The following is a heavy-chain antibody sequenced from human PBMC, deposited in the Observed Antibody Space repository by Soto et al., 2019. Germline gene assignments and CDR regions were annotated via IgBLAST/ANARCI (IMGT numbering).Heavy chain of an antibody. V-gene: IGHV1-18*01. J-gene: IGHJ4*02. Sequence: ASVKVSCKASGYTFTSYGISWVRQAPGQGLEWMGWISAYNGNTNYAKKLQGRVTITTDTSTSTAYIELRSLRSDDTAVYYCAREIDSSGWPDYWGQGTLVTVSS. CDR3: AREIDSSGWPDY. CDR2: ISAYNGNT. CDR1: GYTFTSYG. D-gene: IGHD6-19*01.